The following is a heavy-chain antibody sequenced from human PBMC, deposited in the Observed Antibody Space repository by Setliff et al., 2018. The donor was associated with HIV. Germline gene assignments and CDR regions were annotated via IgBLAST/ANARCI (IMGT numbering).Heavy chain of an antibody. D-gene: IGHD2-21*01. CDR3: ARDHQTMLWLDY. CDR2: ITPILHTT. Sequence: SVKVSCKASGGTFSTYVFTWVRQAPGQGLEWVGGITPILHTTNYAQKFQGRVTITADISTRTVYMELSSLTSEDTAIYYCARDHQTMLWLDYWGQGTLVTVSS. CDR1: GGTFSTYV. V-gene: IGHV1-69*10. J-gene: IGHJ4*02.